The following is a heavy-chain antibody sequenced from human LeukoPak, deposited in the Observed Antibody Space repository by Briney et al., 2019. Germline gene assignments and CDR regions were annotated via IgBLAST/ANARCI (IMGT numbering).Heavy chain of an antibody. D-gene: IGHD6-6*01. CDR2: ISGGGGST. CDR1: GFTFSSYA. J-gene: IGHJ4*02. Sequence: GGSLRLSCAAFGFTFSSYAMNWVRQAPGKGLEWVATISGGGGSTYYADSVKGRFTISRDNSKNTLYLQMNSLRAEDTAVYYCAKTMGSSWLFDYWGQGTLVTLSS. CDR3: AKTMGSSWLFDY. V-gene: IGHV3-23*01.